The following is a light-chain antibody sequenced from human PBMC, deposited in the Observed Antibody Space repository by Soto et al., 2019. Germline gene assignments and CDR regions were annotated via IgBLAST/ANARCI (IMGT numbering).Light chain of an antibody. CDR2: DAS. CDR3: QQYDKLPPFT. V-gene: IGKV1-33*01. CDR1: QDISNY. Sequence: DIQMTQSPSSLSASVGDRVTITCQASQDISNYLNWYQQKPGKAPKLLIYDASNLETGVPSRFSGSGSGTEFTFTISSLQPEDMATYYCQQYDKLPPFTFGPGTKVDIK. J-gene: IGKJ3*01.